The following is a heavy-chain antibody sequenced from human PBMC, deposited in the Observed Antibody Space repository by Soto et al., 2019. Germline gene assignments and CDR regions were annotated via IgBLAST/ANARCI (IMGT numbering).Heavy chain of an antibody. V-gene: IGHV1-8*01. CDR3: AREVVETSSLWLDP. Sequence: ASLKVCCKACGYTVTNNDINWVRQNPGQGLEWIGWMNTNTNTTDFAEVFEGRVSLTWDTSISTAYMQLNSLKIDDTAVYYCAREVVETSSLWLDPWGQGTLVTVSS. D-gene: IGHD6-6*01. J-gene: IGHJ5*02. CDR1: GYTVTNND. CDR2: MNTNTNTT.